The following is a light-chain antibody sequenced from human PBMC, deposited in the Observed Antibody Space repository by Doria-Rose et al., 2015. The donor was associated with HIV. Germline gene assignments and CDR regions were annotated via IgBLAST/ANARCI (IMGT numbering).Light chain of an antibody. CDR1: QSVSSN. CDR2: DAS. CDR3: QQRSNWPPIFT. V-gene: IGKV3-11*01. Sequence: EIVLTQSPATLSLSPGERATLSCRASQSVSSNLAWYQQKPGQAPGLLIYDASSRATGIPARFSGSGSGTDFTLTISSLEPEDFAVYFCQQRSNWPPIFTFGPGTKVDI. J-gene: IGKJ3*01.